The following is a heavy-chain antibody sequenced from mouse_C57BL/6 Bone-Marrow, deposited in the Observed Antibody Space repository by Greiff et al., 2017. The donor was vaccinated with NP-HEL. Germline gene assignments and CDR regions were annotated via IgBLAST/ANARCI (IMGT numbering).Heavy chain of an antibody. Sequence: VQLQQSGTVLARPGASVKMSCKTSGYTFTSYWMHWVKQRPGQGLEWIGAIYPGNSATSYNQMFNGKANLTAVTSASTAYKVLSSLTNEDARVYYCRLYWYMDVWGTGTTVTVSS. CDR3: RLYWYMDV. CDR1: GYTFTSYW. J-gene: IGHJ1*03. CDR2: IYPGNSAT. V-gene: IGHV1-5*01.